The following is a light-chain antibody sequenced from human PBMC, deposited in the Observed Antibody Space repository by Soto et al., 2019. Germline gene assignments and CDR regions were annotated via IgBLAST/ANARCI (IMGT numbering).Light chain of an antibody. CDR3: NSYTSSNTFV. CDR1: SSDVGGYNY. J-gene: IGLJ1*01. CDR2: EVS. V-gene: IGLV2-14*01. Sequence: QSALTQPASVSGSPGQSITISCTGTSSDVGGYNYVSWYQQHPGKAPKLMMFEVSNRPSGVSNRFSGSKSGNTASLTISGLQPEDEAEYYCNSYTSSNTFVFGTGTKVTVL.